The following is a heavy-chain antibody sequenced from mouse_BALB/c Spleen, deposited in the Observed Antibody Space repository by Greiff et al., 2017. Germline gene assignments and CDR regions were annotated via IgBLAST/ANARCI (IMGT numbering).Heavy chain of an antibody. V-gene: IGHV5-17*02. J-gene: IGHJ3*01. D-gene: IGHD2-14*01. CDR1: GFTFSSFG. Sequence: EVKLVESGGGLVQPGGSRKLSCAASGFTFSSFGMHWVRQAPEKGLEWVAYISSGSSTIYYADTVKGRFTISRDNPKNTLFLQMTSLRSEDTAMYYCARDYRYEGAWFAYWGQGTLVTVSA. CDR3: ARDYRYEGAWFAY. CDR2: ISSGSSTI.